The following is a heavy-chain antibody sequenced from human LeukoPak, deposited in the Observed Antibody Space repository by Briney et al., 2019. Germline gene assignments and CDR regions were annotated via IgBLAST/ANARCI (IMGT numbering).Heavy chain of an antibody. CDR3: ARYSSSSRWFDP. CDR1: GGSISSSSFY. CDR2: IYYSGST. V-gene: IGHV4-61*05. D-gene: IGHD6-6*01. Sequence: SETLSLTCTVSGGSISSSSFYWGWIRQPPGKGLEWIGYIYYSGSTNYNPSLKSRVTISVDTSKNQFSLKLSSVTAADTAVYYCARYSSSSRWFDPWGQGTLVTVSS. J-gene: IGHJ5*02.